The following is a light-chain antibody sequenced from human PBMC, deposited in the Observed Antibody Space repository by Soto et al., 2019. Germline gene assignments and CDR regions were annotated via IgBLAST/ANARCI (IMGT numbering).Light chain of an antibody. CDR2: DAS. CDR3: HQFSSCPLT. V-gene: IGKV3-20*01. J-gene: IGKJ4*01. CDR1: QTVRNNY. Sequence: EIVLTQSPCTLSSSPGERATLSCRASQTVRNNYLAWYQQKPGQAARKLIYDASSRATGIPDRFSGCGSGTDVSLTIIRRVHQDFVVYYCHQFSSCPLTFGGGTKVDIK.